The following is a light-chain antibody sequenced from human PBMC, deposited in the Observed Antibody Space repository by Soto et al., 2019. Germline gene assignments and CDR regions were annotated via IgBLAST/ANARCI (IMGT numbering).Light chain of an antibody. CDR3: AAWDDNFSTYV. Sequence: QSAVTQPPSASGTPGQRVTISCSGSSSNIGSKSVNWYQQLPGTAPKLLISKNNQRPSGVPDRFSGSKSGTSASLAISGLRSEDEADYYCAAWDDNFSTYVFGSGTKVTVL. V-gene: IGLV1-47*01. J-gene: IGLJ1*01. CDR2: KNN. CDR1: SSNIGSKS.